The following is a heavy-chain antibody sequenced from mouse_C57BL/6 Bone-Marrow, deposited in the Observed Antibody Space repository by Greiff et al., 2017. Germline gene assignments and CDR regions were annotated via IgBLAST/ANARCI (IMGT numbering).Heavy chain of an antibody. CDR2: IHPNSGST. Sequence: QVQLQQPGAELVKPGASVKLSCKASGYTFTSYWMHWVKQRPGQGLEWIGMIHPNSGSTKYNEKFQSKATLTVDKSSSTAYMHLISLTSADSAVYYCSHIYYYGSSYAMDYWGQGTSVTVSS. V-gene: IGHV1-64*01. J-gene: IGHJ4*01. CDR3: SHIYYYGSSYAMDY. CDR1: GYTFTSYW. D-gene: IGHD1-1*01.